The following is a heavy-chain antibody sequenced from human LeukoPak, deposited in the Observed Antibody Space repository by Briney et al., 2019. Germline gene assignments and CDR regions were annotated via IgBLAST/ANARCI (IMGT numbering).Heavy chain of an antibody. CDR2: INHSGST. V-gene: IGHV4-38-2*02. J-gene: IGHJ4*02. Sequence: SETLSLTCTVSGYSISSGYYWSWIRQPPGKGLEWIGEINHSGSTNYNPSLKSRVTISVDTSKNQFSLKLSSVTAADTAVYYCARVVLGYSSGWYAPFDYWGQGTLVTVSS. CDR3: ARVVLGYSSGWYAPFDY. D-gene: IGHD6-19*01. CDR1: GYSISSGYY.